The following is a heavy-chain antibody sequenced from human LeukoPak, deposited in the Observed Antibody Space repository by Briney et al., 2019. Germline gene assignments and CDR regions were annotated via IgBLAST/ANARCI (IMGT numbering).Heavy chain of an antibody. CDR2: IIPIFGTA. J-gene: IGHJ4*02. D-gene: IGHD5-18*01. CDR1: GYTFTGYY. CDR3: ARDRGIQLWSETFDY. Sequence: ASVKVSCKASGYTFTGYYMHWVRQAPGQGLEWMGRIIPIFGTANYAQKFQGRVTITTDESTSTAYMELSSLRSEDTAVYYCARDRGIQLWSETFDYWGQGTLVTVSS. V-gene: IGHV1-69*05.